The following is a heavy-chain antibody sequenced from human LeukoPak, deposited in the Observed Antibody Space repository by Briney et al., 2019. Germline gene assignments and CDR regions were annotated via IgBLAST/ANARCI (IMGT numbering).Heavy chain of an antibody. D-gene: IGHD3-3*01. CDR2: IIPIFGTA. CDR1: GGTFSSYA. CDR3: ARVNYDFWSGYYPSYYYYMDV. Sequence: SVKVSCKASGGTFSSYAISWVRQAPGQGLEWMGGIIPIFGTANYAQKFQGRVTITADKSTSTAYMELSSLRSEDTAVYYCARVNYDFWSGYYPSYYYYMDVWGKGTTVTVSS. J-gene: IGHJ6*03. V-gene: IGHV1-69*06.